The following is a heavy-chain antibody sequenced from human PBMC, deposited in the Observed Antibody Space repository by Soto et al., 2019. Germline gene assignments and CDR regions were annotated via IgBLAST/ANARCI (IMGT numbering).Heavy chain of an antibody. Sequence: SETLSLSCAVYGVSFSNYYWTWIRQPPGKGLEWIGEIHPSGSTHYNPSLASRVAISGDTSKNQFFLRLSSVTAADSAIYYCARGIDPSKSGWWGQGTLVTVSS. CDR2: IHPSGST. CDR3: ARGIDPSKSGW. V-gene: IGHV4-34*01. J-gene: IGHJ4*02. CDR1: GVSFSNYY. D-gene: IGHD6-19*01.